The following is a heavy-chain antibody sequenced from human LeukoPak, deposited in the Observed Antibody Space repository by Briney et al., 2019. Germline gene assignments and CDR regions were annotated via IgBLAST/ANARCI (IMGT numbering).Heavy chain of an antibody. V-gene: IGHV3-74*01. CDR1: GFTLRSYW. CDR3: ARAYGMDV. CDR2: INNAGSST. Sequence: GRSLRLSCVASGFTLRSYWMHWVRQVPGKGLVWVSRINNAGSSTNYADSVKGRFTISRDNAKNTLYLQMSSLRAEDTAVYFCARAYGMDVWGQGTTVTVSS. J-gene: IGHJ6*02.